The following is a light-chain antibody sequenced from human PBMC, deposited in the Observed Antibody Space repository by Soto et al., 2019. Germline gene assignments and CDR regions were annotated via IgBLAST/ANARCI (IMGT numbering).Light chain of an antibody. CDR1: SRDVGGYNY. Sequence: QSALTQPASVSGSPGQSSTISCTGTSRDVGGYNYVSWYQQHPGKAPKLMIYDVSNRPSGVSNRFSGSKSGNTASLTISGLQAEDEADYYCSSYTSSSTYVVFGGGTKLTVL. V-gene: IGLV2-14*01. CDR2: DVS. J-gene: IGLJ2*01. CDR3: SSYTSSSTYVV.